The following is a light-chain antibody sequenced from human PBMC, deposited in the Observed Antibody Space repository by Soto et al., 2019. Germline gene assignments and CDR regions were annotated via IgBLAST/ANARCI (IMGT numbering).Light chain of an antibody. V-gene: IGKV3-15*01. Sequence: EIVMTQSPGTLSVSPGERATLSCRASQNIRSNLAWYQQKPGQAPRLLIYETSIRAPGIPARFSGSGSGTELSLTVSSLQSEDFAVYHCQQYNNWTPFTFGPGTKVDI. CDR2: ETS. CDR1: QNIRSN. CDR3: QQYNNWTPFT. J-gene: IGKJ3*01.